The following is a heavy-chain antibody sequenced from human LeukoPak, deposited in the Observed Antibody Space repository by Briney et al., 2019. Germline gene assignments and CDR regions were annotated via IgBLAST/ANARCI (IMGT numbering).Heavy chain of an antibody. J-gene: IGHJ4*02. V-gene: IGHV3-21*01. CDR3: ARDSYYGSGSYSFDY. CDR1: GFTFSSYW. CDR2: ISSSSSYI. D-gene: IGHD3-10*01. Sequence: PGGSLRLSCAASGFTFSSYWMSWVRQAPGKGLEWVSSISSSSSYIYYADSVKGRFTISRDNAKNSLYLQMNSLRAEDTAVYYCARDSYYGSGSYSFDYWGQGTLVTVSS.